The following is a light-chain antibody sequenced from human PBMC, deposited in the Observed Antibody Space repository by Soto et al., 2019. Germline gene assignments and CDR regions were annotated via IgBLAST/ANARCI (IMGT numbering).Light chain of an antibody. CDR1: NSNIGTNT. CDR2: SNN. J-gene: IGLJ3*02. Sequence: QLVLTQPPSASGTPGQRVTISCSGSNSNIGTNTVNWYQHLPVTAPKLLIHSNNQRPSGVPDRFSGSKSGTSASLVISGLRSEDEADYYCASRDDSRDGPVFGGGTKLTVL. CDR3: ASRDDSRDGPV. V-gene: IGLV1-44*01.